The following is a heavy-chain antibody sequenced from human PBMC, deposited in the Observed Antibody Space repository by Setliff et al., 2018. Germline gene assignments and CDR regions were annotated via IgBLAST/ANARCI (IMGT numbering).Heavy chain of an antibody. J-gene: IGHJ6*03. D-gene: IGHD6-13*01. CDR3: ARSAAAGQYYYYYYMDV. CDR1: GYTFTNYG. Sequence: ASVKVSCKTSGYTFTNYGITWVRQAPGQGLEWMGWINNYSFKTNYPQKFLGRVTVTTDTSTGTAYMELGSLRSEDTAVYYCARSAAAGQYYYYYYMDVWGKGTTVTVSS. CDR2: INNYSFKT. V-gene: IGHV1-18*01.